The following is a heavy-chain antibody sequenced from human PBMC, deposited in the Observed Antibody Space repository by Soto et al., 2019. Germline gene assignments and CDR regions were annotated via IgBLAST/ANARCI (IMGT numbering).Heavy chain of an antibody. CDR1: GDSVTSGHYS. CDR2: IYNSGRT. CDR3: ASAKNDFLGFGP. J-gene: IGHJ5*02. D-gene: IGHD3-3*01. V-gene: IGHV4-61*01. Sequence: SETMSLTCTVSGDSVTSGHYSWSWIRQPPGKGLAWMGFIYNSGRTNYNPSLKSRVTISVGTSKNQFSLQLSSVTAAETAVYYCASAKNDFLGFGPWGQGTRVTVSS.